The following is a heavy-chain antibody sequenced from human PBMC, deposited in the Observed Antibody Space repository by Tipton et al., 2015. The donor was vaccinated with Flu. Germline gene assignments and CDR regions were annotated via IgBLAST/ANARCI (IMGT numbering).Heavy chain of an antibody. CDR3: ARGRRYGDYIFDY. CDR2: ISSSSSYI. V-gene: IGHV3-21*01. CDR1: GFTFSSYS. J-gene: IGHJ4*02. D-gene: IGHD4-17*01. Sequence: SLRLSCAASGFTFSSYSMNWVRQAPGKGPEWVSSISSSSSYIYYAESVKGRFTISRDNAKNSLYLQMNSLRAEDTAVYYCARGRRYGDYIFDYWGQGTLVTVSS.